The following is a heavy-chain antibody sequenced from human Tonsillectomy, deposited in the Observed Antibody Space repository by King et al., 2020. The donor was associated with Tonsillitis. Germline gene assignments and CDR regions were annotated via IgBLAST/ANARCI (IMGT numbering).Heavy chain of an antibody. J-gene: IGHJ2*01. CDR1: GFTVSSNY. Sequence: VQLVESGGGLIQPGGSLRRSCAASGFTVSSNYMSWVRQAPGKGLEWVSVIYSGGSTYYADSVKGRFTISRDNSKNTLYLQMKSLRVEDTAFYYCARDMVRDYYYSSGYHKWYFDLWGRGTLVTVSS. D-gene: IGHD3-22*01. CDR2: IYSGGST. V-gene: IGHV3-53*01. CDR3: ARDMVRDYYYSSGYHKWYFDL.